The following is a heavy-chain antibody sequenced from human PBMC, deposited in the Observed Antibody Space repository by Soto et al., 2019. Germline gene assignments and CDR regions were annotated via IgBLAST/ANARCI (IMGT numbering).Heavy chain of an antibody. CDR3: AGEKVGTTGIDF. V-gene: IGHV1-8*01. D-gene: IGHD1-26*01. J-gene: IGHJ4*02. Sequence: QAQLLQSGAAVKKPGASVNVSCKASGYTFTGYDINWVRQDTGQGLEWMGWMNPNSGNTGYAQNFQGRVTMTRDNSITTAYMELTSLRDDDSAVYYCAGEKVGTTGIDFWGQGTLVTVSS. CDR2: MNPNSGNT. CDR1: GYTFTGYD.